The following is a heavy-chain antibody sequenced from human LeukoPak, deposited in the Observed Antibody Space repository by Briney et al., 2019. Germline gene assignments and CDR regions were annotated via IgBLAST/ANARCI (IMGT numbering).Heavy chain of an antibody. V-gene: IGHV1-8*01. CDR3: ARRIGYCSSTSCYNAYHYMDV. J-gene: IGHJ6*03. D-gene: IGHD2-2*02. Sequence: AASVKVSCKASGYTFTSYDINWVGQATAQGLEWMGWTNPNRGKTGYAQKFQGRVTMTRKTSISTAYMELSSLRSEDKAVYYCARRIGYCSSTSCYNAYHYMDVWRKGTTVTVSS. CDR1: GYTFTSYD. CDR2: TNPNRGKT.